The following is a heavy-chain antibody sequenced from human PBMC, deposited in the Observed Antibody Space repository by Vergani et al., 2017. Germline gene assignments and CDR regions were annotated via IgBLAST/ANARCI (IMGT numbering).Heavy chain of an antibody. CDR1: GFTFNHYA. D-gene: IGHD5-12*01. CDR3: AKANPRNRGYDYLYYYHAMDV. J-gene: IGHJ6*02. Sequence: EVQLLESGGDLVQPGGSLRLSCAASGFTFNHYAMNWVRQAPGKGLEWVSGISGSGGSTYYAGSVKGRFTISRDSSKNTGYLQMNSLSAGDTAGYYCAKANPRNRGYDYLYYYHAMDVWGQGTTVTVSS. V-gene: IGHV3-23*01. CDR2: ISGSGGST.